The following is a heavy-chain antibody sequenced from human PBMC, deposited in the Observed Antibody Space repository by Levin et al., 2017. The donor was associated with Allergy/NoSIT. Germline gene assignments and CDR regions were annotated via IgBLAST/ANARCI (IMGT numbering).Heavy chain of an antibody. CDR3: ARDRGNSGWSFDL. CDR1: GFPFGTYA. Sequence: GESLKISCTASGFPFGTYAMVWVRQAPGKGLGWISYISGISSHMYYADSVKGRFTVSEDNHRTSLSLQMNGLRDDDTADYYCARDRGNSGWSFDLWGQGTRVTV. J-gene: IGHJ4*02. D-gene: IGHD6-13*01. CDR2: ISGISSHM. V-gene: IGHV3-48*02.